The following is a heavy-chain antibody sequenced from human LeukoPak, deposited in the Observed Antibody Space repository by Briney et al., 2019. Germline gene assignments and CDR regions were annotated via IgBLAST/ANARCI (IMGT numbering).Heavy chain of an antibody. CDR2: IREDGTEK. CDR3: ARPVGISF. V-gene: IGHV3-7*01. CDR1: RFTFSRYW. Sequence: GGSLRLSCAASRFTFSRYWMNWVRQAPGKGLEWVANIREDGTEKNYVDSVKGRFTISRDNAKNSLFLQMSNLRDDDTAIYYCARPVGISFWGQGTLVTVSS. J-gene: IGHJ4*02. D-gene: IGHD7-27*01.